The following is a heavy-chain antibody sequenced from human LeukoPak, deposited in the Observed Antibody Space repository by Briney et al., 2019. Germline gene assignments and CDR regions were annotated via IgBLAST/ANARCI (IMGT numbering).Heavy chain of an antibody. D-gene: IGHD3-9*01. CDR1: GGSISSSSYY. CDR3: ARLSRYFDWLLPEHFDY. Sequence: PSETLSLTCTVSGGSISSSSYYWGWIRQPPGKGLEWFGRIYLSGSTYYNPSLKSRVTISVDTSKNQFSLKLSSVTAADTAVYYCARLSRYFDWLLPEHFDYWGQGTLVTVSS. J-gene: IGHJ4*02. V-gene: IGHV4-39*01. CDR2: IYLSGST.